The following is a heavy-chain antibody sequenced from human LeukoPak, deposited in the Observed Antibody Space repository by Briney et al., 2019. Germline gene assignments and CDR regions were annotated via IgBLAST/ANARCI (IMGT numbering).Heavy chain of an antibody. J-gene: IGHJ6*03. CDR2: IIPIFGTA. CDR3: ARDGTHHYYYCMDV. V-gene: IGHV1-69*05. Sequence: ASVKVSCKASGGTFSSYAISWVRQAPGQGLEWMGGIIPIFGTANYAQKFQGRVTITTDESTSTAYMELSSLRSEDTAVYYCARDGTHHYYYCMDVWGKGTTVTVSS. CDR1: GGTFSSYA.